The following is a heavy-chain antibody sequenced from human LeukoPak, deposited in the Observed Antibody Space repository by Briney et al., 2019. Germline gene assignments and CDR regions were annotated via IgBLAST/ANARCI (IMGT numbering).Heavy chain of an antibody. Sequence: PGGSLRLSCAASGFTFSDYYMSWIRQAPGKGLEGVSLISSTSPRAISYGDSVKGRFTTTRDDTKDSLFLQKNNLRVEDTAIYYCAGPARGSYLVYWGQGILVTVSA. CDR2: ISSTSPRAI. CDR1: GFTFSDYY. V-gene: IGHV3-11*01. D-gene: IGHD6-6*01. CDR3: AGPARGSYLVY. J-gene: IGHJ4*02.